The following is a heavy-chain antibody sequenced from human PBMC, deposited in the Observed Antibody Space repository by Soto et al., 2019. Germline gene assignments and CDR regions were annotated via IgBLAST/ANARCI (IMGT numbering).Heavy chain of an antibody. D-gene: IGHD3-22*01. V-gene: IGHV1-69*13. Sequence: GASVKVSCKASGGTFSSYAISWVRQAPGQGLEWMGGIIPIFGTANYAQKFQGRVTITADESTSTAYMELSSLRSEDTAVYYCASPYYYDSSGYYVRYWGQGTLVTVSS. CDR3: ASPYYYDSSGYYVRY. CDR2: IIPIFGTA. J-gene: IGHJ4*02. CDR1: GGTFSSYA.